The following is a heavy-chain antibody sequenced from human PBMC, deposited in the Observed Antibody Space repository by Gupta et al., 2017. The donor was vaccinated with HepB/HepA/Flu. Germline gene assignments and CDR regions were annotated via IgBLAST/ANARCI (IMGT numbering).Heavy chain of an antibody. CDR2: INPGGSDK. D-gene: IGHD3-16*01. CDR3: ASWGGNSHY. J-gene: IGHJ4*02. CDR1: GFTFNVHY. V-gene: IGHV3-7*01. Sequence: EVQLVESGGDLVQPGGSVRLSCAGPGFTFNVHYINWVRQSPGKGLEWVAIINPGGSDKQYIDSVKGRFTIARDNAKNSVYLQMDSLRAEDTAVYYCASWGGNSHYWGQGTLVTVSS.